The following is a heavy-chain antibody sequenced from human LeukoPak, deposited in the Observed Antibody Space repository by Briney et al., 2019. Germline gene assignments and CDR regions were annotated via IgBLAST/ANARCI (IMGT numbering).Heavy chain of an antibody. Sequence: GGSLRLSCAASGFTFSSYSMNWVRQAPGKGLEWVSYISSSSSTIYYADSVKGRFTISRDNAKNSLYLQMNSLRAEDTAVYYCAKDGGQQLVPFDYWGQGTLVTVSS. J-gene: IGHJ4*02. D-gene: IGHD6-13*01. V-gene: IGHV3-48*01. CDR3: AKDGGQQLVPFDY. CDR1: GFTFSSYS. CDR2: ISSSSSTI.